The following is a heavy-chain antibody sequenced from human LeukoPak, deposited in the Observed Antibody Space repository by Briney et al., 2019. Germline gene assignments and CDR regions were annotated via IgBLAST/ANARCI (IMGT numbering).Heavy chain of an antibody. CDR1: GDSIRSHY. Sequence: SETLSLTCTVSGDSIRSHYWSWFRQPPGKGLEWIGYIYYSGSTNYNPSLKSRVTISVDTSKNQFSLKLSSVTAADTAVYYCARGSLGYYYFDYWGQGTLVTVSS. D-gene: IGHD3-22*01. J-gene: IGHJ4*02. CDR3: ARGSLGYYYFDY. CDR2: IYYSGST. V-gene: IGHV4-59*11.